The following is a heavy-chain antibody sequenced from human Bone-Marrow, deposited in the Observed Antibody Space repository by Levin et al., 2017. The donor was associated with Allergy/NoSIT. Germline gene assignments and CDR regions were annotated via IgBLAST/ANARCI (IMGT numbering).Heavy chain of an antibody. CDR1: GFVFDDYA. D-gene: IGHD1-1*01. CDR2: ITWNGDDT. V-gene: IGHV3-43D*04. Sequence: QSGGSLRLSCAASGFVFDDYAMHWVRQAPGKGLEWVSSITWNGDDTYYADSVKGRFTISKDNSKKSLFLQMESLRAEDTAFYFCVRESRALGGLESLYFWGQGTLVTVSS. J-gene: IGHJ4*02. CDR3: VRESRALGGLESLYF.